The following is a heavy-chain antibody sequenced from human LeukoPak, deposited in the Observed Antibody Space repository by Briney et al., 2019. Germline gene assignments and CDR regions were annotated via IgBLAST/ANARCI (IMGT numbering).Heavy chain of an antibody. CDR2: LSNSGRST. J-gene: IGHJ4*02. Sequence: GGSLRLSCATSGFTFSRYAMSWVRQAPGNGLEWVSGLSNSGRSTYYADPVKGRFTISRDNSKSTLYLQMNSLRAEDTAVYYCAKDLLESWSGSYFGPFDYWGQGDLVTVAS. V-gene: IGHV3-23*01. CDR1: GFTFSRYA. D-gene: IGHD3-3*01. CDR3: AKDLLESWSGSYFGPFDY.